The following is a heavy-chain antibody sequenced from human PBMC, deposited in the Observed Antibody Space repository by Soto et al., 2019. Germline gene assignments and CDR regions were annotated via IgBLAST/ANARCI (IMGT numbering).Heavy chain of an antibody. D-gene: IGHD2-15*01. V-gene: IGHV1-69*13. Sequence: GASVKVSCKASGGTFSSYAISWVRQAPGQGLEWMGGIIPIFGTANYAQKFQGRVTITADESTSTAYMELSSLRSEDTAVYYCARGRYMDHPTGYCSGGSCLADYWGQGTLVTVSS. CDR2: IIPIFGTA. CDR1: GGTFSSYA. J-gene: IGHJ4*02. CDR3: ARGRYMDHPTGYCSGGSCLADY.